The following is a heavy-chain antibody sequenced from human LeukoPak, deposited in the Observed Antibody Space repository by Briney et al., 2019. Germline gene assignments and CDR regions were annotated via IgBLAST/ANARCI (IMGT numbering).Heavy chain of an antibody. CDR3: ARHYYDNSKWFDY. CDR1: GFTFSSYW. J-gene: IGHJ4*02. V-gene: IGHV3-7*04. Sequence: GGSLRLSSAASGFTFSSYWMSWVRQAPGKGLEWVANIKEDGSEKYYVDSVKGRFTISRDNAEDSLFLQMYSLRAEDTAVYYCARHYYDNSKWFDYWGQGTLVTVSS. D-gene: IGHD3-22*01. CDR2: IKEDGSEK.